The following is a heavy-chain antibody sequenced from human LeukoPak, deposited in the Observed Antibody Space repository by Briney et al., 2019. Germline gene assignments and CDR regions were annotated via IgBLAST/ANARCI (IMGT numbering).Heavy chain of an antibody. D-gene: IGHD3-22*01. V-gene: IGHV4-59*08. CDR3: ATLQSSGYDYSDY. CDR2: IYYSGST. J-gene: IGHJ4*02. Sequence: SETLSLTCTVSGGSISSYYWSWIRQPPGKGLEWIGYIYYSGSTDYNPSLKSRVTMSVDTSENQFSLKLSSVTAADTAVYYCATLQSSGYDYSDYWGQGILVTVSS. CDR1: GGSISSYY.